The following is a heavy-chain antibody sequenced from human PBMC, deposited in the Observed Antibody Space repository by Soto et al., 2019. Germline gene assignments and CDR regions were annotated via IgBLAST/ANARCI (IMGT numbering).Heavy chain of an antibody. CDR1: GGTFSSYA. CDR3: ARGRYSGYDPPSNYGMDV. Sequence: SVKVSCKASGGTFSSYAISWVRQAPGQGLEWMGGIIPIFGTAIYAQKFQGRVTITTDESTSTAYMELSSLRSEDTAVYYCARGRYSGYDPPSNYGMDVWCQGTTVTVSS. V-gene: IGHV1-69*05. D-gene: IGHD5-12*01. CDR2: IIPIFGTA. J-gene: IGHJ6*02.